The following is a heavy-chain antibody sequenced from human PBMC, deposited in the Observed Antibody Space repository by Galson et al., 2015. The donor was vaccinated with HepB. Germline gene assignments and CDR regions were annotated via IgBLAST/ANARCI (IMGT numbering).Heavy chain of an antibody. CDR2: IWKDGTNN. D-gene: IGHD6-19*01. Sequence: SLRLSCAASEFTFSDYGMHWVRQAPGKGLEWVALIWKDGTNNYSAASVKGRFTISRDNSENMPYLQMNSLRAEDSAVYYCVREVRNGWYYFDFWGPGAQVTVSS. CDR1: EFTFSDYG. CDR3: VREVRNGWYYFDF. J-gene: IGHJ4*02. V-gene: IGHV3-33*01.